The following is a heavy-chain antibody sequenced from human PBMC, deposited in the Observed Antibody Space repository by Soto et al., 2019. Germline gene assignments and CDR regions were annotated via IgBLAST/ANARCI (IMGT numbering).Heavy chain of an antibody. D-gene: IGHD3-3*01. CDR3: ARSLRFLEWLHDPQYYFYGMDV. CDR1: GFTFSTYS. J-gene: IGHJ6*02. V-gene: IGHV3-21*01. Sequence: VSLRLSCAASGFTFSTYSINWVRQAPGKGLEWVSSISSGRSYIYYADSVKGRFTISRDNAKNSLDLQMNSLRAEDTAVYYCARSLRFLEWLHDPQYYFYGMDVWGQGTTVTVSS. CDR2: ISSGRSYI.